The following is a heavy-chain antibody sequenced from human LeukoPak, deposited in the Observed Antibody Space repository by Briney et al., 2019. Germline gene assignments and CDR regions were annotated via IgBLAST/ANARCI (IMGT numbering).Heavy chain of an antibody. CDR1: GVSISSYY. J-gene: IGHJ6*03. CDR3: ARTTEAHSWRTRYYDYYMDV. CDR2: IYYSGST. V-gene: IGHV4-59*01. Sequence: SETLSLTCTVSGVSISSYYWSWIRQPPGKGLEWIGYIYYSGSTNYNPSLKSRVTISVDTSKNQFSLKLSSVTAAGTAVYYCARTTEAHSWRTRYYDYYMDVWGKGTTVTVSS. D-gene: IGHD6-13*01.